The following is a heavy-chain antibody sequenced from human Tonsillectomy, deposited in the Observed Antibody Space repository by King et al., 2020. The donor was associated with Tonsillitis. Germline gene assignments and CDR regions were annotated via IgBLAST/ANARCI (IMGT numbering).Heavy chain of an antibody. V-gene: IGHV3-30*04. CDR2: ISYDGSNK. Sequence: VQLVESGGGVVQPGRSLRLSCAASGFTFSRYEMHWVRQAPGKGLQWVAVISYDGSNKHYVDSVKGRFTISRDNSKDTLYLQTNSLRAEDTAVYYCASLPPPSSSWYFRVDYWGQGTLVTVSS. D-gene: IGHD6-13*01. CDR3: ASLPPPSSSWYFRVDY. J-gene: IGHJ4*02. CDR1: GFTFSRYE.